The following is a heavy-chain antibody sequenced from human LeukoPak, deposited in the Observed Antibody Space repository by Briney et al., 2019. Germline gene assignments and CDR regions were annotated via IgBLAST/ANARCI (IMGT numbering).Heavy chain of an antibody. J-gene: IGHJ4*02. CDR2: INAGNGNT. D-gene: IGHD3-22*01. CDR3: ARNPNYYDSSGYYYGDY. V-gene: IGHV1-3*01. Sequence: ASVKVSCKASGYTFTSYAMHWVRQAPGQRLEWMGWINAGNGNTKYSQKFQGRVTITRDTSASTAYMELSSLRSEDTAVYYCARNPNYYDSSGYYYGDYWGQGTLVTVSS. CDR1: GYTFTSYA.